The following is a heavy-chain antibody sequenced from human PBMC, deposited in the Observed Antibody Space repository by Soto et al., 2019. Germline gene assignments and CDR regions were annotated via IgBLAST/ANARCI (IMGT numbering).Heavy chain of an antibody. J-gene: IGHJ4*02. D-gene: IGHD3-10*01. V-gene: IGHV3-20*04. CDR1: GFTFDDYG. Sequence: GGSVRLSCAASGFTFDDYGMTWVRQAPGKGLEWVSGIDWDGGTSGYADSVKGRFTISRDNANPSLYLQMNSLRAEDTALYYCAIRNYRSRSHYLDSWGQGPPVTAPQ. CDR3: AIRNYRSRSHYLDS. CDR2: IDWDGGTS.